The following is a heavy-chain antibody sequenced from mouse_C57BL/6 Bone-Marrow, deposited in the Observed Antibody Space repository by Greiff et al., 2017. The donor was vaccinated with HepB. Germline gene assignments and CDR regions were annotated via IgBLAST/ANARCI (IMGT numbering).Heavy chain of an antibody. CDR1: GFNIKDDY. V-gene: IGHV14-4*01. D-gene: IGHD1-1*01. J-gene: IGHJ3*01. CDR2: IDPENGDT. Sequence: EVKLQESGAELVRPGASVKLSCTASGFNIKDDYMHWVKQRPEQGLEWIGWIDPENGDTEYASKFQSKATITADTSSNTAYLQLSSLTSEDTAVYYCTVITTVVGAYWGQGTLVTVSA. CDR3: TVITTVVGAY.